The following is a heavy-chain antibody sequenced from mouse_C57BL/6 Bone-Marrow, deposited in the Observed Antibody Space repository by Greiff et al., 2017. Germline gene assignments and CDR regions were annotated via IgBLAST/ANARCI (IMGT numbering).Heavy chain of an antibody. CDR1: GYTFTDYY. J-gene: IGHJ2*01. CDR3: ARANYDGYPYFDD. D-gene: IGHD2-3*01. Sequence: EVQLQQSGPELVKPGASVKISCKASGYTFTDYYMNWVKQSHGKSLEWIGDINPNNGGTSYNQKFKGKATLTVDKSSSTAYMELRSLTSEDSAVYYCARANYDGYPYFDDWGQGTTLTVSS. CDR2: INPNNGGT. V-gene: IGHV1-26*01.